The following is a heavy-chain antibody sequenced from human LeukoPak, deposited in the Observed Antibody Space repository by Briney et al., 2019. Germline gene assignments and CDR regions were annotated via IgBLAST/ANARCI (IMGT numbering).Heavy chain of an antibody. D-gene: IGHD6-19*01. V-gene: IGHV3-11*04. CDR3: ARRGTIAVPVFWFDP. J-gene: IGHJ5*02. CDR1: GFTFSDYY. CDR2: ISSSGSTI. Sequence: GGSLRLSCAASGFTFSDYYMSWIRQAPGKGLEWVSYISSSGSTIYYADSLEGRFTISGDNAKNSVYLQINRLRAEDTAVYYCARRGTIAVPVFWFDPWGQGTLVIVSS.